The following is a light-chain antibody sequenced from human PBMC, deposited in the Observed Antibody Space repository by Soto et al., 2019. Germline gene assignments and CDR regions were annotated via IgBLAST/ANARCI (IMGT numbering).Light chain of an antibody. CDR3: SSYAGSNKSV. V-gene: IGLV2-8*01. CDR1: SRDDGGYNY. Sequence: QSVLTQPPSASGSPGQSVTISCTGTSRDDGGYNYVSWYQQYPGKAPKLMIYEVSKRPSGVPDRFSGSKSGNTASLTVSGLQPEDEADYYCSSYAGSNKSVFGTGTKVTVL. CDR2: EVS. J-gene: IGLJ1*01.